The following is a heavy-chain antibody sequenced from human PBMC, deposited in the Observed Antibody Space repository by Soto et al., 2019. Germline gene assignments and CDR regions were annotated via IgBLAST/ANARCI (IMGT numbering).Heavy chain of an antibody. D-gene: IGHD2-2*01. CDR3: PADRFAYCISSNSYGWLDP. J-gene: IGHJ5*02. CDR2: IVVGSGKT. CDR1: GFSFTNSA. Sequence: SVKVSCKASGFSFTNSAVQWVRQARGQGLEWIGWIVVGSGKTKYAQKFQERVTITWDVSTTTAYMELSSLRSEDTAVYYCPADRFAYCISSNSYGWLDPWGQGTLVTVSS. V-gene: IGHV1-58*01.